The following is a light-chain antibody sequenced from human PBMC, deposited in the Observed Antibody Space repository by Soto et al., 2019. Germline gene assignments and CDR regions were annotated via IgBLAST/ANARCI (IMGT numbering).Light chain of an antibody. Sequence: EIVLTQSPGTLSLSAGERATLSFRPSQTVSTTYFAWYQQRPGQAPRLLFYDASTRASGIPDRFSCSGSGRDFTLTISRLEPEDSAVYYCQQFGSSPITFGQGTRLEIK. CDR1: QTVSTTY. CDR3: QQFGSSPIT. J-gene: IGKJ5*01. CDR2: DAS. V-gene: IGKV3-20*01.